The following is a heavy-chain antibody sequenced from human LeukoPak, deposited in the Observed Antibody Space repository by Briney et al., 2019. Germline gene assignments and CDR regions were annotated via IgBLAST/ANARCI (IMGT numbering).Heavy chain of an antibody. CDR1: GYTFTDYY. D-gene: IGHD3-10*01. CDR3: ARADRGYGSGSYYFY. Sequence: ASVKVSCKASGYTFTDYYMHWVRQAPGQGLEWMGWINPNSGGTNYAQKFQGRVTMTRDTSISTAYMELSSLRSEDTAVYYCARADRGYGSGSYYFYWGQGTLVTVSS. J-gene: IGHJ4*02. CDR2: INPNSGGT. V-gene: IGHV1-2*02.